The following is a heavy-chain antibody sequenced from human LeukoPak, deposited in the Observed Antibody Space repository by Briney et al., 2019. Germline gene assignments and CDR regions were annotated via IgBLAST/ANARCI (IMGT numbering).Heavy chain of an antibody. D-gene: IGHD6-13*01. J-gene: IGHJ4*02. CDR2: ISGSGGSA. CDR3: AKDITIGYSSSWYFDY. V-gene: IGHV3-23*01. CDR1: GFTFSNYA. Sequence: GGSLRLSRAASGFTFSNYAMSWVRQAPGKGLGWVSAISGSGGSAYYADSVKGRFTISRDNSKNTLYLQMNSLRAEDTAVYYCAKDITIGYSSSWYFDYWGQGTLVTVSS.